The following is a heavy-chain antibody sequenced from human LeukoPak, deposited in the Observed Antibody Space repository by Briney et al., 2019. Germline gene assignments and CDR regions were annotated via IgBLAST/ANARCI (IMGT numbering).Heavy chain of an antibody. V-gene: IGHV4-59*01. CDR2: IYYSGST. D-gene: IGHD3-3*01. J-gene: IGHJ4*02. CDR1: GGSISSYY. CDR3: ARFINDVRSGYYYFDY. Sequence: SETLSLTCTVSGGSISSYYWSWIRQPPGKGLEWIGYIYYSGSTNYNPSLKSRVTISVDTSKNQFSLKLSSVTAADTAVYYCARFINDVRSGYYYFDYWGQGTLVTVSS.